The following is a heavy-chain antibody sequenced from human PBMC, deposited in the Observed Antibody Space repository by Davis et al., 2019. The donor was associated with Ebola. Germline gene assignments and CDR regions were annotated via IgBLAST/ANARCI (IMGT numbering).Heavy chain of an antibody. CDR3: ARPRLCWGLPYFDS. CDR1: GFTFSSYAMH. CDR2: VYNSGKT. J-gene: IGHJ4*02. V-gene: IGHV4-59*04. D-gene: IGHD3-10*02. Sequence: ESLKISCSASGFTFSSYAMHWVRQTPGKGLEWIGTVYNSGKTYYNPSLNSRVSISIDTSKNQFSLKLTSVTAADTAMYHCARPRLCWGLPYFDSWGQGKLVTISS.